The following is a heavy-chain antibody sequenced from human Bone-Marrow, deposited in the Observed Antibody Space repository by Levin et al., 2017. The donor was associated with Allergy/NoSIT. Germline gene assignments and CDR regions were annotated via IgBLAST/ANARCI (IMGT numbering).Heavy chain of an antibody. Sequence: GESLKISCKASGYSFTAYSMNWVRQAPGQGLEWLGWINTNTGNPTYAQGSTGRFVFSLDTSVSTAYLEISSLKAEDTAVYFCARGSQVVTPGIPLYHYYYYMDVWGKGTTVTVSS. J-gene: IGHJ6*03. CDR3: ARGSQVVTPGIPLYHYYYYMDV. CDR1: GYSFTAYS. CDR2: INTNTGNP. V-gene: IGHV7-4-1*02. D-gene: IGHD2-21*02.